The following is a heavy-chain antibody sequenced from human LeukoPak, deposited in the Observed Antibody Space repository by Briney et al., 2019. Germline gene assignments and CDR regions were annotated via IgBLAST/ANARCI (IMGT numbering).Heavy chain of an antibody. J-gene: IGHJ3*02. V-gene: IGHV4-61*01. Sequence: SETLSLTCTVSGGSVSSGSYYWSWIRQPPGKGLEWIGYIYYSGSTYYNPSLKSRVTISVDTSKNQFSLKLSSVTAADTAVYYCARDSPYSSSWQSDAFDIWGQGTMVTVSS. D-gene: IGHD6-13*01. CDR1: GGSVSSGSYY. CDR2: IYYSGST. CDR3: ARDSPYSSSWQSDAFDI.